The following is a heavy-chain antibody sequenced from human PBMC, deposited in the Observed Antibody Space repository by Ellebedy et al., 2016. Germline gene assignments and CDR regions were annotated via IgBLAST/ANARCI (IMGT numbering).Heavy chain of an antibody. V-gene: IGHV4-30-4*01. CDR3: ARVGHYSGKEYFDY. D-gene: IGHD4-23*01. J-gene: IGHJ4*02. CDR2: IYYSGST. CDR1: GGSISSGFYY. Sequence: SETLSLTXTVSGGSISSGFYYWTWIRQPPGKGLECIGYIYYSGSTYYNPSLKSRVTISVDTSKNQFSLRLSSVTAADTAVYYCARVGHYSGKEYFDYWGQGTLVPVSS.